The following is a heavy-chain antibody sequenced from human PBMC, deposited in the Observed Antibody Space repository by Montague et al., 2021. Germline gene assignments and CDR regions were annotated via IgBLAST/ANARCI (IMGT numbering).Heavy chain of an antibody. CDR1: GFTFSSSE. CDR3: ARDRDFDNGNCGFYFDF. V-gene: IGHV3-48*03. CDR2: IYRSGSPI. D-gene: IGHD2-21*01. Sequence: SLRLSCAASGFTFSSSEVSWVRLAPGKGLEWLAYIYRSGSPILYADSVKGRFTISRDNAKNSLYLQMNSLRAEDTALYYCARDRDFDNGNCGFYFDFWGQGTLVTVSS. J-gene: IGHJ4*02.